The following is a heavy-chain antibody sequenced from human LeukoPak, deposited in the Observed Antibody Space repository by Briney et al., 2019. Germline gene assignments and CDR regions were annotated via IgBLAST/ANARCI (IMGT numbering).Heavy chain of an antibody. D-gene: IGHD4-17*01. CDR3: ARQDDYGDYVWFGP. V-gene: IGHV5-51*01. CDR2: IYPGDSHT. J-gene: IGHJ5*02. Sequence: GESLKISCKGSGYTFTSYWIAWVRQMPGKGLEWMAIIYPGDSHTKYSPSFQGQVTISADKSISTAYLQWSSLKASDTAIYYCARQDDYGDYVWFGPWGQGTLATVSS. CDR1: GYTFTSYW.